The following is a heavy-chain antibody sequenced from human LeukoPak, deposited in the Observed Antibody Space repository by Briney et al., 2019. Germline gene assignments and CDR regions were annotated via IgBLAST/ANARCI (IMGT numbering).Heavy chain of an antibody. CDR1: GGSISSYY. Sequence: SETLSLTCTVSGGSISSYYWSWIRQPPGKGLEWIGYIYYSGSTNYNPSLKSRVTISVDTSKNQFSLKLSSVTAADTAVYYCASHRYYDSRDACDIWGQGTMVTVSS. D-gene: IGHD3-22*01. V-gene: IGHV4-59*01. J-gene: IGHJ3*02. CDR2: IYYSGST. CDR3: ASHRYYDSRDACDI.